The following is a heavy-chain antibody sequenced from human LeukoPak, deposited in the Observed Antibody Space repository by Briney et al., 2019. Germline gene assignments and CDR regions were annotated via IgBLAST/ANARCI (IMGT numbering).Heavy chain of an antibody. CDR1: GNSISSYY. CDR3: VRGTKRWLQIKAYDAFDI. Sequence: PSETLSLTCTVSGNSISSYYWSWIRQPAGKGLEWIGRIYTSGSTNYNPSLKSRVTISVDTSKNQFSLKLSSVTAADTAVYYCVRGTKRWLQIKAYDAFDIWGQGTMVTVSS. V-gene: IGHV4-4*07. J-gene: IGHJ3*02. D-gene: IGHD5-24*01. CDR2: IYTSGST.